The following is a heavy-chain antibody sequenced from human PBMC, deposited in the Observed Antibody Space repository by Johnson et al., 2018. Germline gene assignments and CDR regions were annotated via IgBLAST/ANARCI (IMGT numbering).Heavy chain of an antibody. V-gene: IGHV4-59*01. Sequence: QVQLQESGPGLVKPSETLSLTCTISGGSITTYYWTWIRPPPGRGLEWIGYIFYTGTTTYNPALKSRVTMSVDTSTNQFSLRLSPVTAADTAVYYCARGGSCTNGVCQTWVDVWGKGTTVSVSS. CDR2: IFYTGTT. D-gene: IGHD2-8*01. CDR3: ARGGSCTNGVCQTWVDV. CDR1: GGSITTYY. J-gene: IGHJ6*04.